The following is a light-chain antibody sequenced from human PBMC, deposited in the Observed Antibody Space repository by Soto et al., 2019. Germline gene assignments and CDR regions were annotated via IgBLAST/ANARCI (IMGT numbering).Light chain of an antibody. V-gene: IGKV3-20*01. J-gene: IGKJ1*01. Sequence: IVLTQSPCTLSLSPGERATLSCRASQSGSDSYLAWYQQKPGQPPRLLIYGVSSRGYGIPDRFSGSGSGTDFTLTISRLEPEDFAVYYCQQYGSSGTFGQGTKVDI. CDR1: QSGSDSY. CDR3: QQYGSSGT. CDR2: GVS.